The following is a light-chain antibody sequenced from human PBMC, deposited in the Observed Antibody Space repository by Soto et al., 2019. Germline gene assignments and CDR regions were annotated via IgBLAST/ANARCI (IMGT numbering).Light chain of an antibody. V-gene: IGLV3-25*03. CDR3: QSADSSGTYHV. J-gene: IGLJ1*01. CDR1: ALPKQY. CDR2: KDS. Sequence: SYELTQPPSVSVSPGQTARITCSGDALPKQYAYWYQQKPGQAPVLVIYKDSERPSRIPERFSGSSSGTTVTLTISGVQAEDEADYYCQSADSSGTYHVFGTGTKVTVL.